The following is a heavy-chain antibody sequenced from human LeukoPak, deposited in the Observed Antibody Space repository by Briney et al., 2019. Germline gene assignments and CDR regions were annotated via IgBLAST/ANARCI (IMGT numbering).Heavy chain of an antibody. Sequence: GGSLRLPCAASGFTFSSYGMHWVRQAPGKGLEWVAVISYDGSNKYYADSVKGRFTISRDNSKNTLHLQMNSLRAEDTAVYYCAKSITMVRGVILRGDAFDIWGQGTMVTVSS. V-gene: IGHV3-30*18. D-gene: IGHD3-10*01. CDR1: GFTFSSYG. CDR3: AKSITMVRGVILRGDAFDI. J-gene: IGHJ3*02. CDR2: ISYDGSNK.